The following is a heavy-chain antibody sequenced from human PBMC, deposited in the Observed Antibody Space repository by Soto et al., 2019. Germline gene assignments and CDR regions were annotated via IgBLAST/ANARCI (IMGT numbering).Heavy chain of an antibody. CDR3: ATDSHYDILTGYTHLFY. Sequence: ASVKVSCKVSGYTLTELSMHWVRQAPGKGLEWVGGFDPEDGETIYAQKFQGRVTMTEDTSTDTAYMELSSLRSEDTAVYYCATDSHYDILTGYTHLFYWGQGTLVTVSS. CDR2: FDPEDGET. D-gene: IGHD3-9*01. J-gene: IGHJ4*02. V-gene: IGHV1-24*01. CDR1: GYTLTELS.